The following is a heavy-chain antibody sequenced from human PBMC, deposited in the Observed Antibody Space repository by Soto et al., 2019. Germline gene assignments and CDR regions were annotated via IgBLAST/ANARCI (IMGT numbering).Heavy chain of an antibody. CDR1: GYTFTSYY. J-gene: IGHJ4*02. CDR3: ARRPLGGSYDY. CDR2: INASGGNT. D-gene: IGHD1-26*01. V-gene: IGHV1-46*01. Sequence: ASVKVSCKASGYTFTSYYMHWVRQAPGQGIEWMGIINASGGNTSYAQKLQGRVTMTTDTSTSTAYMELSSLRSDDTAVYYCARRPLGGSYDYWGQGTLVTVSS.